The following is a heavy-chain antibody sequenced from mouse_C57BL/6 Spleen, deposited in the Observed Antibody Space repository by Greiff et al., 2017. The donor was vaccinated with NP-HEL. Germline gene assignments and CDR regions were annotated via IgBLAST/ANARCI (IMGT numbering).Heavy chain of an antibody. CDR1: GYTFTDYY. CDR2: INPYNGGT. J-gene: IGHJ2*01. CDR3: ARGYYDYFFDY. V-gene: IGHV1-19*01. D-gene: IGHD2-4*01. Sequence: VQLKQSGPVLVKPGASVKMSCKASGYTFTDYYMNWVKQSHGKSLEWIGVINPYNGGTSYNQKFKGKATLTVDKSSNTAYMELNSLTTEDSAVYYCARGYYDYFFDYWGKGTTLTVSS.